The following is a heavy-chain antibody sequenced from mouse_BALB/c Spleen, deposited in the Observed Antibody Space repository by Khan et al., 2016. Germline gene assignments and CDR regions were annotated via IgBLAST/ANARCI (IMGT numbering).Heavy chain of an antibody. CDR3: ARDVQDYDAWFAS. J-gene: IGHJ3*01. CDR2: IWPGGST. Sequence: QVQLKESGPGLVAPSQSLSITCTVSGVSLTNSGVHWIRQPPGKGLEWLGVIWPGGSTDYNSALMSRLSITKDNSQNQVFLKMISLQTDDTAMYYCARDVQDYDAWFASWGQGTLVIVSA. CDR1: GVSLTNSG. D-gene: IGHD2-4*01. V-gene: IGHV2-9*02.